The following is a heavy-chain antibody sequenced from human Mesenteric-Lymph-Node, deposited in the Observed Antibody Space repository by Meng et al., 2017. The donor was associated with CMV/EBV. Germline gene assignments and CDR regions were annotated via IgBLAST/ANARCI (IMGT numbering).Heavy chain of an antibody. J-gene: IGHJ4*02. Sequence: SCKASGYSFTAYHIHWVRQAPGQGLEWMGMINPSGATSTTFAQKFQGRVTLTRDTSTSTVYMDLSSLRSEDTAVYYCARNQGGSVDYWGQGTLVTVSS. CDR2: INPSGATST. CDR1: GYSFTAYH. V-gene: IGHV1-46*01. CDR3: ARNQGGSVDY. D-gene: IGHD3-16*01.